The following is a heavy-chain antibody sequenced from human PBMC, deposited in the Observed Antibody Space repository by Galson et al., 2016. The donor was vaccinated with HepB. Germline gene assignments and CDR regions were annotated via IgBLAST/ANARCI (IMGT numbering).Heavy chain of an antibody. Sequence: SETLSLTCTVSGGSISGSNYYWGWIRQPPGKGLEWMGSMYNSGITHYNPSLKSRITISVDTSKMQFSLRLSSVTAAATAVDYCAGLMGRGVIYSMDVWGQGTTGTVSS. V-gene: IGHV4-39*01. J-gene: IGHJ6*02. CDR3: AGLMGRGVIYSMDV. CDR2: MYNSGIT. D-gene: IGHD3-10*01. CDR1: GGSISGSNYY.